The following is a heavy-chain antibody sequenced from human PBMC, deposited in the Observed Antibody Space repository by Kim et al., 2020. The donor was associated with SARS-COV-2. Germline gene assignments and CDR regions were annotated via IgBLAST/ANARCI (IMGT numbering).Heavy chain of an antibody. V-gene: IGHV4-59*08. J-gene: IGHJ4*02. D-gene: IGHD2-15*01. CDR1: GVSISSYY. Sequence: SETLSLTCTVSGVSISSYYWSWIRQPPGKGLEWIGYIYYSGSTNYNPSLKSRVTISVDTSKNQFSLKLSSVTAADTAVYYCARTERAGIFRYYFDYWGQG. CDR2: IYYSGST. CDR3: ARTERAGIFRYYFDY.